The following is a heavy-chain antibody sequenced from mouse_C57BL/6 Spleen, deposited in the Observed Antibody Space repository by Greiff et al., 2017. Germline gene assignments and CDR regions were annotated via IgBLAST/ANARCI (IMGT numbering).Heavy chain of an antibody. CDR1: GFTFSSYA. Sequence: LVESGEGLVKPGGSLKLSCAASGFTFSSYAMSWVRQTPEKRLEWVAYISSGGDYIYYADTVKGRFTISRDNARNTLYLQMSSLKSEDTAMYYCTRDRGSSYPYYAMDYWGQGTSVTVSS. V-gene: IGHV5-9-1*02. CDR3: TRDRGSSYPYYAMDY. J-gene: IGHJ4*01. D-gene: IGHD1-1*01. CDR2: ISSGGDYI.